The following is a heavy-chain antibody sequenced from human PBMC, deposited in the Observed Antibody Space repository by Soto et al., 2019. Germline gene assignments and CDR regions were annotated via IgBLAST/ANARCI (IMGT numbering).Heavy chain of an antibody. Sequence: QVQLVQSGAEVKKPGSSVKVSCKASGGTFSSYTISWLRQAPGQGLEWVGENIPIFGTPNYALKFQGRVTIIADELTSTAYMELNSLRSEDTAVYYCATLGNYYAFDIWGQGTIVTVSS. V-gene: IGHV1-69*01. CDR1: GGTFSSYT. CDR3: ATLGNYYAFDI. J-gene: IGHJ3*02. D-gene: IGHD1-7*01. CDR2: NIPIFGTP.